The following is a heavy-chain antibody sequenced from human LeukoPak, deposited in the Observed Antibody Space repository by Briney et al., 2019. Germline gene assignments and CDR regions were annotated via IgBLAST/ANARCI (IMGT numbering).Heavy chain of an antibody. CDR1: GFTFSTYA. CDR2: ITSSGGGT. J-gene: IGHJ5*01. CDR3: ARTPLGMGFDS. D-gene: IGHD3-3*01. V-gene: IGHV3-23*01. Sequence: PGGSLRLSCAASGFTFSTYAMTWVRQAPGKGLEWVSSITSSGGGTYYADSVRGRFTISRGNSKNTLYLQMKSLRVEDTAIYYCARTPLGMGFDSWGQGTLVTVSS.